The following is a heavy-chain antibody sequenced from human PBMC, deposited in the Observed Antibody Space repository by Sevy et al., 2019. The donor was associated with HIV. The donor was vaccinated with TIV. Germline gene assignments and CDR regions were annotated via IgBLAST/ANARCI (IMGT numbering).Heavy chain of an antibody. CDR2: ISWNSGSI. CDR3: AKGKQDTAMVTGMDV. V-gene: IGHV3-9*01. Sequence: GGSLRLSCAASGFTLDDYAMHWVRQAPGKGLEWVSGISWNSGSIGYADSVKGRFTISRDNAKNSLYLQMNSLRAEDTALYYCAKGKQDTAMVTGMDVWGQGTTVTVSS. D-gene: IGHD5-18*01. CDR1: GFTLDDYA. J-gene: IGHJ6*02.